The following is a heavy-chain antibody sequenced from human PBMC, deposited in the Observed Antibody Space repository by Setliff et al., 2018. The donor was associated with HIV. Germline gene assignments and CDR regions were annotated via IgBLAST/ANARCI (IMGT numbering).Heavy chain of an antibody. J-gene: IGHJ4*02. D-gene: IGHD3-9*01. V-gene: IGHV1-46*01. CDR2: INPSGGST. CDR3: ARGVPVLRYFDWLSRLGY. Sequence: ASVKVSCKASGYTFTSYYMHWVRQAPGQGLEWMGIINPSGGSTSYAQKFRGRVTMTRDTSTSTVYMELSSLRSEDTAVYYCARGVPVLRYFDWLSRLGYWGQGTLVTVSS. CDR1: GYTFTSYY.